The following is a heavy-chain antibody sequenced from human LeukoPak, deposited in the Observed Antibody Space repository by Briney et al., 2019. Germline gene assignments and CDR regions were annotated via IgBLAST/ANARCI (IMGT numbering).Heavy chain of an antibody. J-gene: IGHJ4*02. Sequence: GGSLRLSCAASGFVFEDYAMHWVRQVPGKALEWVSLITWDDGKTYYADSVKGQFTISRDNAKNSLYLQMNSLRAEDTAVYYCASQYYDFWSGLSMGYYFDYWGQGTLVTVSS. CDR1: GFVFEDYA. CDR3: ASQYYDFWSGLSMGYYFDY. V-gene: IGHV3-43D*03. CDR2: ITWDDGKT. D-gene: IGHD3-3*01.